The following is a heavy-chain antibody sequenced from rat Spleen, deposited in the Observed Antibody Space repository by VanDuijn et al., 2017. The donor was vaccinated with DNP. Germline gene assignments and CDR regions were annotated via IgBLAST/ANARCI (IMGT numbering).Heavy chain of an antibody. CDR1: GFSLTQFC. Sequence: QVQLKESGPGLVPPSQTLSLICTVSGFSLTQFCISWVRQSPGKGLEWIVAISSGGSSYYNSVLKTRLSISRDTSKSQVFLKMNSLKSEDTDVYFWAREEPRVLSFFSNLFDYWGQGVMVTVSS. D-gene: IGHD1-11*01. J-gene: IGHJ2*01. CDR3: AREEPRVLSFFSNLFDY. V-gene: IGHV2S8*01. CDR2: ISSGGSS.